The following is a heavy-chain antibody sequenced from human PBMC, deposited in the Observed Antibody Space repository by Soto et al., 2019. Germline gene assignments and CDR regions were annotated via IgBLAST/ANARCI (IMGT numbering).Heavy chain of an antibody. J-gene: IGHJ3*02. CDR3: AKDQRYDILTGYYDAFDI. V-gene: IGHV3-23*01. Sequence: GGSLRLSCAASGFTFSSYAMSWVRQAPGKGLEWVSAISGSGGSTYYADSVKGRFTISRDNSKNTLYLQMNSLRAEDTAVYYCAKDQRYDILTGYYDAFDIWGQGTMVTVSS. CDR1: GFTFSSYA. D-gene: IGHD3-9*01. CDR2: ISGSGGST.